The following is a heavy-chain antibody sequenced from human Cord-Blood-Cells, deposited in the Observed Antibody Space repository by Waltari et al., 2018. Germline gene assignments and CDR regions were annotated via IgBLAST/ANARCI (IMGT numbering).Heavy chain of an antibody. CDR2: INHSGST. D-gene: IGHD3-3*01. Sequence: QVQLQQWGAGLLKPSETLSLTCAVYGGSFSGYYWSWLRQPPGKGLEWIGEINHSGSTNYNPSLKSRVTISVDTAKNQFSLKLSSVTAADTAVYYCARGYRITIFGVVIARYGMDVWGQGTTVTVSS. CDR3: ARGYRITIFGVVIARYGMDV. CDR1: GGSFSGYY. V-gene: IGHV4-34*01. J-gene: IGHJ6*02.